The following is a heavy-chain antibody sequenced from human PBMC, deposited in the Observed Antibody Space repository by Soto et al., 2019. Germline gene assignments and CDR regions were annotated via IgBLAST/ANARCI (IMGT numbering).Heavy chain of an antibody. CDR2: IIPILGIA. J-gene: IGHJ4*02. Sequence: QVQLVQSGAEVKKPGSSVKVSCKASGGTFSSYTISWVRQAPGQGLEWMGRIIPILGIANYAQKFQGRVTITADKSTSTAYMELSSLRSEDTAVYYCARDDRATVVTPKGDLDYWGQGTLVTVSS. D-gene: IGHD4-17*01. CDR3: ARDDRATVVTPKGDLDY. CDR1: GGTFSSYT. V-gene: IGHV1-69*08.